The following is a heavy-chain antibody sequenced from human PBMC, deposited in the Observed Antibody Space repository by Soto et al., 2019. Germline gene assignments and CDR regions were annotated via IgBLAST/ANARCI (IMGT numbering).Heavy chain of an antibody. D-gene: IGHD6-6*01. CDR1: GGSFSGYY. CDR2: INHSGST. Sequence: SETLSLTCAVYGGSFSGYYWSWIRQPPGKGLEWIGEINHSGSTNYNPSLKSRVTISVDTSKNQFSLKLSSVTAADTAVYYCARVGGRGAARPRGVDYWGQGTLVTVSS. CDR3: ARVGGRGAARPRGVDY. J-gene: IGHJ4*02. V-gene: IGHV4-34*01.